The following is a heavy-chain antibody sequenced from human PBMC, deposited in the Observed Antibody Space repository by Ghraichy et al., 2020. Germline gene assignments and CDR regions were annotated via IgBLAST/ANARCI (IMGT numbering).Heavy chain of an antibody. D-gene: IGHD5-12*01. V-gene: IGHV3-74*01. CDR2: INPDGSST. J-gene: IGHJ4*02. CDR3: VRRYSGYELGY. Sequence: GGSLRLSCAASGFTFSSYWMHWVRQVPGKGLVWVSRINPDGSSTDYADSVKGRFAISRDNAKNTLYLQMDSLRVEDTAVYYCVRRYSGYELGYWGQGTLVTVSS. CDR1: GFTFSSYW.